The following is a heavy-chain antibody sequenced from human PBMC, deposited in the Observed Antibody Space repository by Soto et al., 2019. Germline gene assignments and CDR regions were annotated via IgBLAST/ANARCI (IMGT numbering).Heavy chain of an antibody. CDR2: ISYDGSDK. Sequence: QVQLVESGGGVVQPGRSLRLSCAASGFTFSSYGMHWVRQAPGKGLEWVAVISYDGSDKYYRDSVKGRFTISRDISKNXRYLQMNSLRAEDTAVYYCARDYCSGGSCYDHGFNYWGQGTLVTVSS. J-gene: IGHJ4*02. D-gene: IGHD2-15*01. V-gene: IGHV3-30*03. CDR1: GFTFSSYG. CDR3: ARDYCSGGSCYDHGFNY.